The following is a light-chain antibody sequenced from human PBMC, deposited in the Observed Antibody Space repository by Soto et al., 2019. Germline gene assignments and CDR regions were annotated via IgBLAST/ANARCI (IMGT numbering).Light chain of an antibody. Sequence: DIQMTQSPSTLSASIGDRVTITCRASQSIDSWLAWYQQKPGKGPKLLIYKASSLQTGVPSRFSGSGSATEFILTISSLQADDFATYYCQHYNSYSRTFGQGIKVEVK. J-gene: IGKJ1*01. CDR2: KAS. CDR1: QSIDSW. CDR3: QHYNSYSRT. V-gene: IGKV1-5*03.